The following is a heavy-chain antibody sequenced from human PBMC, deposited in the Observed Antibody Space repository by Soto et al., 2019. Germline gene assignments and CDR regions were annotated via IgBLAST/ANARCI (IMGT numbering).Heavy chain of an antibody. V-gene: IGHV3-9*01. D-gene: IGHD5-12*01. J-gene: IGHJ4*02. Sequence: GGSLRLSCAASGFTFDDYAMHWVRQAPGKGLEWVSGISWNSGSIGYADSVKGRFTISRDNAKNSLYLQMNSLRPEDTALYYCATDPTMVATSNFDYWGRGTLVTVSS. CDR1: GFTFDDYA. CDR2: ISWNSGSI. CDR3: ATDPTMVATSNFDY.